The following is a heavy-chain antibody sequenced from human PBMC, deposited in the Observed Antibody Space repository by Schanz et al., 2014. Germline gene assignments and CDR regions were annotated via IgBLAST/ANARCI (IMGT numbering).Heavy chain of an antibody. CDR1: GYTFTSYG. J-gene: IGHJ2*01. CDR2: ISPYNGNT. D-gene: IGHD6-19*01. Sequence: QVQLVQSGAEVKKPGASVKVSCKASGYTFTSYGISWVRQAPGQGLEWMGWISPYNGNTNYAQKLQGRVTMTTDTSTSTAYMELRSLKSDDTAVYYCARLSVAGRPHVNYWYFDLWGRGTLVTVSS. V-gene: IGHV1-18*01. CDR3: ARLSVAGRPHVNYWYFDL.